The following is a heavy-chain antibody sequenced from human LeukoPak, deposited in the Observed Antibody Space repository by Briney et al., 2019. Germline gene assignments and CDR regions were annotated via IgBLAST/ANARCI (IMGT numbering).Heavy chain of an antibody. V-gene: IGHV4-30-2*01. D-gene: IGHD6-19*01. Sequence: SQTLSLTCAVSGGSISSGGYYWSWIRQPPGKGLEWIGEINHSGSTNYNPSLKSRVTISVDTSKNQFSLKLSSVTAADTAVYYCARGLRIAVAGTLLGYFDLWGRGTLVTVSS. CDR3: ARGLRIAVAGTLLGYFDL. CDR2: INHSGST. J-gene: IGHJ2*01. CDR1: GGSISSGGYY.